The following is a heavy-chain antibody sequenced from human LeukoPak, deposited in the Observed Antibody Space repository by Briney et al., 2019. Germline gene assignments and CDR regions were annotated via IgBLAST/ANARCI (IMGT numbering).Heavy chain of an antibody. CDR1: GDSISTYY. D-gene: IGHD1-1*01. CDR3: ARDLELERNRWNYFES. V-gene: IGHV4-59*01. Sequence: SETLSLTCTVSGDSISTYYWSWIRQPPGKGLEWLGCIDYSGSTQYNPSLKSRVTTSVDTSKQQFSLKLSSVTAADTAVYYCARDLELERNRWNYFESWGQGTLVTVSS. CDR2: IDYSGST. J-gene: IGHJ4*02.